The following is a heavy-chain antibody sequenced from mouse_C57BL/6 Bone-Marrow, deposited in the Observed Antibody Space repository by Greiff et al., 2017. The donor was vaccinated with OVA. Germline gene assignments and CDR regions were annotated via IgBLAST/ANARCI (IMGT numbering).Heavy chain of an antibody. V-gene: IGHV14-2*01. D-gene: IGHD2-5*01. CDR3: ARDYYSKGAWFAY. CDR2: LDPEDGET. J-gene: IGHJ3*01. Sequence: EVPLQQSGAELVKPGASVKLSCTASGFNIKDYYMPWVKPRTEQGLEWIGRLDPEDGETKYSPTFPAQATLTADTASNTAYLQLSSLTSEDTAVYYCARDYYSKGAWFAYWGQGTLVTVSA. CDR1: GFNIKDYY.